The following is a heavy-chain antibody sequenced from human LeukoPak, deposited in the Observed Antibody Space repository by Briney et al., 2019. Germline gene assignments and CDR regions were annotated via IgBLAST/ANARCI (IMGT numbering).Heavy chain of an antibody. CDR2: IYTSGST. D-gene: IGHD5-18*01. Sequence: PSETLSLTCTVSGYSISSGYYWSWIRQPAGEGLEWIGRIYTSGSTNYNPSLKSRVTMSVDTSKNQFSLKLSSVTAADTAVYYCARDLGYSYEDYWGQGTLDTVSS. CDR1: GYSISSGYY. V-gene: IGHV4-4*07. J-gene: IGHJ4*02. CDR3: ARDLGYSYEDY.